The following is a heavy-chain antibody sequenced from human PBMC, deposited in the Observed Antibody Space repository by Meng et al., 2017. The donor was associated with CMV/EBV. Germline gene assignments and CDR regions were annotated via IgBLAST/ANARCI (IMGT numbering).Heavy chain of an antibody. CDR1: GYSISSSNW. CDR3: ARSNGYSSSWYYFDY. CDR2: IYYRGSI. D-gene: IGHD6-13*01. Sequence: SETLSLTCAVSGYSISSSNWWGWIRQPPGKGLEWIGYIYYRGSIYYNPSLKSRVTMSVDTSKNQFSLKLNSMTAVDTAVYYCARSNGYSSSWYYFDYWGQGTLVTVSS. V-gene: IGHV4-28*05. J-gene: IGHJ4*02.